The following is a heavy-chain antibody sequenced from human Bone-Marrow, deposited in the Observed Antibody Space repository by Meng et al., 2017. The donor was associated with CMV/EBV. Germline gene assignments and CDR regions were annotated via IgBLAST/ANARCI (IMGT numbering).Heavy chain of an antibody. D-gene: IGHD3-3*01. Sequence: GGSLRLSCAASGFKFDEYGMGWVRQAPGKGLEWVSYIYRNGGRTGYADSVKGRFTISRDNAKNSLYLQMNSLRAEDTAVYYCARGNYDFWSGYLGKSYYFDYWGQGTLVTVSS. J-gene: IGHJ4*02. CDR2: IYRNGGRT. CDR1: GFKFDEYG. CDR3: ARGNYDFWSGYLGKSYYFDY. V-gene: IGHV3-20*04.